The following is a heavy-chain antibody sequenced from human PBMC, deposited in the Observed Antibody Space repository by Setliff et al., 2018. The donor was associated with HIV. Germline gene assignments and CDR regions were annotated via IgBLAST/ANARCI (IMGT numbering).Heavy chain of an antibody. Sequence: ASVKVSCKASGYTFSNFAIGWLRQAPGQGLVWMGWISSYSDNTFYARSLQGRVTMTTDTASSTSYMELRSLRSDDTAMYYCARIRAGALLNAFDIWAQGTMVTVSS. CDR1: GYTFSNFA. J-gene: IGHJ3*02. V-gene: IGHV1-18*01. CDR2: ISSYSDNT. D-gene: IGHD1-26*01. CDR3: ARIRAGALLNAFDI.